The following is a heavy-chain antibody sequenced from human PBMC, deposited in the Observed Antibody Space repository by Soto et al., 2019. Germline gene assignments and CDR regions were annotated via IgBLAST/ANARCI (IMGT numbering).Heavy chain of an antibody. V-gene: IGHV3-7*01. CDR1: GFSFSDFP. D-gene: IGHD3-3*01. CDR2: IDKNGSGK. J-gene: IGHJ4*02. CDR3: VRDLGFWNTL. Sequence: DVQLVESGGGLVQPGGSLRLSCAASGFSFSDFPMSWARQTSGRGLEWVATIDKNGSGKSYVDYVRGRFTISRDNAESSLSLQMTSLTAEDTALYYCVRDLGFWNTLWGQGTLVTVSS.